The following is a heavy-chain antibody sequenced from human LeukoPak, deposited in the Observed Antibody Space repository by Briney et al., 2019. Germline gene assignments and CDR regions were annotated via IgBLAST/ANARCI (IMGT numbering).Heavy chain of an antibody. J-gene: IGHJ4*02. Sequence: PSETLSLTCAVYGGSFSGYYWSWLRQPPGKELEWIGEINHSGSTNYNPSLKSRVTISVDTSKNQFSLKLSSVTAADTAVYYCARQRLFITMVRGVPRPLMYYFDYWGQGTLVTVSS. V-gene: IGHV4-34*01. D-gene: IGHD3-10*01. CDR3: ARQRLFITMVRGVPRPLMYYFDY. CDR2: INHSGST. CDR1: GGSFSGYY.